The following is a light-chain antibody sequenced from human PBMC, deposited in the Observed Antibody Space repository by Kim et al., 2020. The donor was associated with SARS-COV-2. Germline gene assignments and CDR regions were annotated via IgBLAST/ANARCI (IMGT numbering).Light chain of an antibody. CDR1: ELGDKY. J-gene: IGLJ2*01. CDR2: QDT. Sequence: VSPGQTATITCSGDELGDKYVFWYQQKPGQSPLLVIYQDTKRPSGIPGRFSASNSGNTATLTISGTQATDEADYYCQAWDSGTAVVFGGGTKLTVL. V-gene: IGLV3-1*01. CDR3: QAWDSGTAVV.